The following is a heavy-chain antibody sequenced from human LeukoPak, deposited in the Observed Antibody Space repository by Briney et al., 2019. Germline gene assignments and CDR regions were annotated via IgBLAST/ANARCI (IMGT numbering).Heavy chain of an antibody. D-gene: IGHD6-19*01. CDR1: GGSFSGYY. V-gene: IGHV4-34*01. J-gene: IGHJ4*02. CDR2: INHSGST. Sequence: PSETLSLTCAVYGGSFSGYYWSWIRQPPGKGLEWIGEINHSGSTNYNPSLKSRVTISVDTSKNQFSLKLSSVTAADTAVYYCARRVPGYSSGWGFDYWGQGTLVTVSS. CDR3: ARRVPGYSSGWGFDY.